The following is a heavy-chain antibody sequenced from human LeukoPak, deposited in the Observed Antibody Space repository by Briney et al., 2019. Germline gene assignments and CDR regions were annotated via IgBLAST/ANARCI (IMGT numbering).Heavy chain of an antibody. CDR3: ARDRIVGAKDYYYGMDV. J-gene: IGHJ6*02. CDR2: ISYDGSNK. D-gene: IGHD1-26*01. V-gene: IGHV3-30*04. Sequence: PGGSLRLSCAASGFTFSSYAMHWVRQAPGKGLEWVAVISYDGSNKYYADSVKGRFTISRDNSKNTLYLQMNSLRAKDTAVYYSARDRIVGAKDYYYGMDVWGQGTTVTVSS. CDR1: GFTFSSYA.